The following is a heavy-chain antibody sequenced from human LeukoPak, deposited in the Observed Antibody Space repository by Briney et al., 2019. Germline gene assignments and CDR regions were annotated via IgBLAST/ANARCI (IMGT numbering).Heavy chain of an antibody. CDR3: ARVRDKSSGSYFGY. J-gene: IGHJ4*02. Sequence: ASVKVSCKASGYTFTGYYMHWVRQAPGQGLEWMGWINPNSGGTNYAQKFQGRVTMTRDTSISTAYMELSRLRSDDTAVYYCARVRDKSSGSYFGYWGQGTLVTVSS. V-gene: IGHV1-2*02. CDR2: INPNSGGT. CDR1: GYTFTGYY. D-gene: IGHD3-10*01.